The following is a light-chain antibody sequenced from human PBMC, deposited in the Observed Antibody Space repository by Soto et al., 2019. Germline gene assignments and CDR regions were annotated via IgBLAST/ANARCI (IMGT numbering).Light chain of an antibody. J-gene: IGKJ1*01. CDR3: QQYDNLWT. V-gene: IGKV1-5*03. CDR2: KAS. Sequence: DIQMTQSPSTLSASVGDRVTISCRASQTIGSWLAWYQQKPGKAPKLLIYKASTLESGVPSRFSGSGSGTEFTLTISSLQPHDFATYYCQQYDNLWTFGQGTKVEIK. CDR1: QTIGSW.